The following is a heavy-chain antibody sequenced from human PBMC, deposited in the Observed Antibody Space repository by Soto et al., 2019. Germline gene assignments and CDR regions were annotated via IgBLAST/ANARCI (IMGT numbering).Heavy chain of an antibody. CDR2: IKQDGSEK. D-gene: IGHD3-3*01. CDR3: ATEYYDFWSGALGYFDY. V-gene: IGHV3-7*03. CDR1: GFTFSSYW. J-gene: IGHJ4*02. Sequence: EVQLVESGGGLVQPGGSLRLSCAASGFTFSSYWMSWVRQAPGKGLEWVANIKQDGSEKYYVDSVKGRFTISRDNAKNSLYLQMNSLRAEDTAVYYCATEYYDFWSGALGYFDYWGQGTLVTVSS.